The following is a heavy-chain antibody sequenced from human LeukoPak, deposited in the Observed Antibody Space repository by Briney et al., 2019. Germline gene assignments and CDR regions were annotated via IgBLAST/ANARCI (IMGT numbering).Heavy chain of an antibody. CDR2: ISYDGSNK. CDR3: ARDRRSMVRGVMSGMDV. CDR1: GFTFSSYG. J-gene: IGHJ6*02. V-gene: IGHV3-30*03. Sequence: PGRSLRLSCAASGFTFSSYGMHWVRQAPGKGLEWVAVISYDGSNKYYADSVKGRFTIPRDNSKNTLYLQMNSLRAEDTAVYYCARDRRSMVRGVMSGMDVWGQGTTVTVSS. D-gene: IGHD3-10*01.